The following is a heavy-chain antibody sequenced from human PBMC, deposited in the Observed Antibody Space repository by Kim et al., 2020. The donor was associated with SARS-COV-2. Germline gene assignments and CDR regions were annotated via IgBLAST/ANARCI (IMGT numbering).Heavy chain of an antibody. V-gene: IGHV4-34*01. CDR1: GGSFSGYY. J-gene: IGHJ5*02. Sequence: SETLSLTCAVYGGSFSGYYWSWIRQPPGKGLEWIGEINHSGSTNYNPSLKSRVTISVDTSKNQFSLKLSSVTAADTAVYYCARGVVVVVAATQPEESSNWFDPWGQGTLVTVSS. CDR2: INHSGST. CDR3: ARGVVVVVAATQPEESSNWFDP. D-gene: IGHD2-15*01.